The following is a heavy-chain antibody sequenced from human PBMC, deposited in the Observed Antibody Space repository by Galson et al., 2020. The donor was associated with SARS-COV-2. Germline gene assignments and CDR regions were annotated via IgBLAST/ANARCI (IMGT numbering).Heavy chain of an antibody. CDR2: IFFDGSDK. CDR3: ARSVTYYYYMDV. CDR1: GFTFSSHA. J-gene: IGHJ6*03. V-gene: IGHV3-30*02. Sequence: GESLKISCAASGFTFSSHAMHWVRQAPGKGLEWVAQIFFDGSDKYYGDSVKGRFTISRDSSKNTVYLQMNSLRAEDTAVYYCARSVTYYYYMDVWGKGTTVTVSS.